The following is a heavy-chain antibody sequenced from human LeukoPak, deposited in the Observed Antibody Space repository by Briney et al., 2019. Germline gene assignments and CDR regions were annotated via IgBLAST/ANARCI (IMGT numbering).Heavy chain of an antibody. D-gene: IGHD2-2*01. CDR2: IYSGGST. CDR3: ASRGVVVPAARNYYYYGMDV. Sequence: PGGSLRLSCAASGFTVSSNYMSWVRQAPGKGLEWVSVIYSGGSTYYAGSVKGRFTISRDNSKNTLYLQMNSLRAEDTAVYYCASRGVVVPAARNYYYYGMDVWGKGTTVTVSS. V-gene: IGHV3-53*01. J-gene: IGHJ6*04. CDR1: GFTVSSNY.